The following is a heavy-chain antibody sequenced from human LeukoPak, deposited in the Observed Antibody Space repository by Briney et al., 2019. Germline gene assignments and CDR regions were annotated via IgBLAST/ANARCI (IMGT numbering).Heavy chain of an antibody. V-gene: IGHV3-69-1*01. CDR3: ARIGGGSSRDY. CDR1: GFTLSNFD. D-gene: IGHD3-10*01. Sequence: PGGSLSFNCAASGFTLSNFDMTWVRQAPGKGLEWVSSIVGSSSTYYADSLKGRFTISRDNAKNSLYLQMNSLRAEDTAVYYCARIGGGSSRDYWGGGTLVTVSS. CDR2: IVGSSST. J-gene: IGHJ4*02.